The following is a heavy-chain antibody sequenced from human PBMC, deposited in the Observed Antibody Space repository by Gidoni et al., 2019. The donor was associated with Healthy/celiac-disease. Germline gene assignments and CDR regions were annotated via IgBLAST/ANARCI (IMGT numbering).Heavy chain of an antibody. D-gene: IGHD2-8*01. V-gene: IGHV4-38-2*02. CDR3: ARDWPRCESWFDP. CDR1: AYSISSGYH. J-gene: IGHJ5*02. Sequence: QVQLQESGPGLVKPSETLSLTCAVSAYSISSGYHWGWVRQPPGQGLEWIGSIYHSGNTYYNPSLKSRVTISVDTSKNQFSLKLSCVAAADTAVYYCARDWPRCESWFDPWGQGTLVTVSS. CDR2: IYHSGNT.